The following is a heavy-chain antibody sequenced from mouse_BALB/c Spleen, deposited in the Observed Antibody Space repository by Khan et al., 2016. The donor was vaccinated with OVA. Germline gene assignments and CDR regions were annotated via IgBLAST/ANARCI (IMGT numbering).Heavy chain of an antibody. V-gene: IGHV1S137*01. CDR3: ARPDYDGYYDY. Sequence: QIQLQQSGPELVRPGVSVKISCKGSGYTFTDYAMYWVKQSHAKSLEWIGLISTYSGSTNYTQKFKGKVTMTVDKSSSAAYMELARLTSEDSAIYYCARPDYDGYYDYWGQGTALTVSS. D-gene: IGHD2-3*01. CDR2: ISTYSGST. CDR1: GYTFTDYA. J-gene: IGHJ2*01.